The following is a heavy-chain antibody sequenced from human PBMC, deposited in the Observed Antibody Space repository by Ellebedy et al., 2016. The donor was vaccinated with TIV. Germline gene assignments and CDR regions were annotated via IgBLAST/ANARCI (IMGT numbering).Heavy chain of an antibody. D-gene: IGHD3-22*01. CDR3: AKDLFYDSFGPFDY. J-gene: IGHJ4*02. CDR1: ASTSSNYA. Sequence: PGGSLRLSCAASASTSSNYAMSWVRQAPGKGLRWVAGISGSGVSTYYAESVKGRFTISRDTSKNTVNLQMNSLRVEDTAIYYCAKDLFYDSFGPFDYWGQGTLVTVSS. V-gene: IGHV3-23*01. CDR2: ISGSGVST.